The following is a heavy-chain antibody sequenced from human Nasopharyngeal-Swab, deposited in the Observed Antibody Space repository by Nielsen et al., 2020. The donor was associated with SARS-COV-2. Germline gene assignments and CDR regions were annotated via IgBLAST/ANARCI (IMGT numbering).Heavy chain of an antibody. CDR1: GFTFSSYA. V-gene: IGHV3-23*01. J-gene: IGHJ6*02. CDR3: AKVSTVYGMDV. CDR2: ISGSGDTT. Sequence: GESLKISCAASGFTFSSYAMSWVRQAPGKGLEWVSIISGSGDTTYYADSVKDRFTISRDNSKNTLYLQMNSLRAEDTAVYYCAKVSTVYGMDVWGQGTTVTVSS. D-gene: IGHD1-14*01.